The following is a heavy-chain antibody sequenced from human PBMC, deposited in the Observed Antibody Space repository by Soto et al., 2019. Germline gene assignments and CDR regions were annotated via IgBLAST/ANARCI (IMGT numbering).Heavy chain of an antibody. Sequence: LRLSCAASGFTVSSNYMSWVRQAPGKGLEWVSVIYSGGSTYYADSVKGRFTISRDNSKNTLYLQMNSLRAEDTAVYYCAREKTGDTYYFDYWGQGTLVTVSS. CDR1: GFTVSSNY. J-gene: IGHJ4*02. V-gene: IGHV3-53*01. D-gene: IGHD4-17*01. CDR3: AREKTGDTYYFDY. CDR2: IYSGGST.